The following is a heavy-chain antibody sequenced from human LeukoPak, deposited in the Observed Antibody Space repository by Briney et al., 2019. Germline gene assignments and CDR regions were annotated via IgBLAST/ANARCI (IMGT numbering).Heavy chain of an antibody. D-gene: IGHD4-23*01. CDR1: GFTFSSYS. CDR3: ARDMSVADIDY. Sequence: GGSLRLSCAASGFTFSSYSMNWVRQGPGKGLDWVSSISYSSSYTYYADSVKGRFTISRDNAKNSLYLQMNSLRAEDTAVFYCARDMSVADIDYWGQGTLVTVSS. CDR2: ISYSSSYT. V-gene: IGHV3-21*01. J-gene: IGHJ4*02.